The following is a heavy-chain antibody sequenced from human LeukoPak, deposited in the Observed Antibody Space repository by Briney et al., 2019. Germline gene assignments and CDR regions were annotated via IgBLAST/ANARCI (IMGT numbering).Heavy chain of an antibody. D-gene: IGHD3-22*01. CDR3: AKAGWLYYYDSSGYYLSSFDD. CDR2: ISPSGDAT. CDR1: GFIFSSHG. V-gene: IGHV3-23*01. Sequence: GGSLRLSCAASGFIFSSHGMNWVRQAPGKGLEWVSGISPSGDATFYADSVKGRFTISRDNSKNTVYLQMDSLRFEDAAVYYCAKAGWLYYYDSSGYYLSSFDDWGQGTLVTVSS. J-gene: IGHJ4*02.